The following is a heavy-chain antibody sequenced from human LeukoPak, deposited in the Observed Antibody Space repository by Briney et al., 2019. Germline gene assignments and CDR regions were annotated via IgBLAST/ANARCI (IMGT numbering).Heavy chain of an antibody. Sequence: GGSLRLSCAASGFTFSSYSMNWVRQAPGKGLEWVSSISSSSSYIYYADSVKGRFTISRDNAKNSLYLQMNSLRAEDTAVYYCARGTYSSGWYFDYWGQGTLVTVSS. CDR3: ARGTYSSGWYFDY. CDR2: ISSSSSYI. V-gene: IGHV3-21*01. CDR1: GFTFSSYS. J-gene: IGHJ4*02. D-gene: IGHD6-19*01.